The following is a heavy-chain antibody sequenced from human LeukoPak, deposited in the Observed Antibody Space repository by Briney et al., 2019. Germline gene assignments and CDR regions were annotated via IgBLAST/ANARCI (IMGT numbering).Heavy chain of an antibody. V-gene: IGHV3-23*01. CDR1: GFTFSSYA. J-gene: IGHJ4*02. CDR2: ISSSGGST. CDR3: AKRIGSSTTQIDY. D-gene: IGHD2-2*01. Sequence: GGSLRLSCAASGFTFSSYAMSWVRQAPGKGLEWISAISSSGGSTYYADSVKGRFTISRDNSKNALYLQMNSLRVGDTAIYYCAKRIGSSTTQIDYWGQGTLVTVSS.